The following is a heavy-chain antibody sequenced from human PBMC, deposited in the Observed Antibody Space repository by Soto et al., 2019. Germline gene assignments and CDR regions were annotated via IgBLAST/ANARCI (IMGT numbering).Heavy chain of an antibody. V-gene: IGHV4-4*02. Sequence: PSETLSLTCAVSGGSISSSNWWSWVRQPPGKGLEWIGEIYHSGSTNYNPSLKSRVTISVDKSKNQFSLKLSSVTAADTAVYYCARGHAAGSLYYYYYGMDVWGQGTTVTVS. CDR3: ARGHAAGSLYYYYYGMDV. CDR1: GGSISSSNW. CDR2: IYHSGST. D-gene: IGHD6-13*01. J-gene: IGHJ6*02.